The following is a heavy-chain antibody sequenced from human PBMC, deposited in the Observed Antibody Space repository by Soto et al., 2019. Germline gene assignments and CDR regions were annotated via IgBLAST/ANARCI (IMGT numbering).Heavy chain of an antibody. D-gene: IGHD3-3*01. J-gene: IGHJ4*02. CDR3: ARFSRERYNFWSGYYGFDY. V-gene: IGHV1-18*01. CDR2: ISAYNGNT. Sequence: ASVKVSCKASGYTFTSYGISWVRQAPGQGLEWMGWISAYNGNTNYAQKLQGRVTMTTDTSTSTAYMELRSLRSDDTAVYYCARFSRERYNFWSGYYGFDYWGQGTLVTVSS. CDR1: GYTFTSYG.